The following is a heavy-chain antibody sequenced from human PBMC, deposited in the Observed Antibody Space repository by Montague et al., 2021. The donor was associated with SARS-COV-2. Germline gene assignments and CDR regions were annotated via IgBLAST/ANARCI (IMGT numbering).Heavy chain of an antibody. Sequence: SETLSLTCTGSGGWNRGADWKCILWTPGTGVDCIRHIDYNESAKYNPSLKSRVSISVDTSRRQFSLNLKSVTAADTAVYARAQTTCFIADGVNYFDYWGQGAQVTVAS. V-gene: IGHV4-59*01. CDR1: GGWNRGAD. D-gene: IGHD1-1*01. CDR2: IDYNESA. CDR3: AQTTCFIADGVNYFDY. J-gene: IGHJ4*02.